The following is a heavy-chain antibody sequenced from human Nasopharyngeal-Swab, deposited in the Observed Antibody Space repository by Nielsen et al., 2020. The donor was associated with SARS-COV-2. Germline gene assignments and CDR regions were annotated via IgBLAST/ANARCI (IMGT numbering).Heavy chain of an antibody. CDR3: ARDPNFDPSGNMDV. J-gene: IGHJ6*03. CDR1: GFTFSSYS. V-gene: IGHV3-48*01. CDR2: ISSSSSTI. D-gene: IGHD3-9*01. Sequence: GESLKISCAASGFTFSSYSMNWVRQAPGKGLEWVSYISSSSSTIYYADSVKGRFTISRDNAKNSLYLQMNSLRAEDTAVYYCARDPNFDPSGNMDVWGKGTTVTVSS.